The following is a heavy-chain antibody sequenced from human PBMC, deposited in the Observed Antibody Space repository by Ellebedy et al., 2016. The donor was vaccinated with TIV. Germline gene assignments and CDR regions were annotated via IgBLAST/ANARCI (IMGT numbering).Heavy chain of an antibody. J-gene: IGHJ6*02. CDR2: IYYSGST. Sequence: SETLSLXXTVSGGSISSYYWSWIRQPPGKGLEWIGYIYYSGSTNYNPSLKSRVTISVDTSKNQFSLKLSSVTAADTAVYYCARDFLGPMAGMDVWGQGTTVTVSS. CDR3: ARDFLGPMAGMDV. D-gene: IGHD3-10*01. V-gene: IGHV4-59*01. CDR1: GGSISSYY.